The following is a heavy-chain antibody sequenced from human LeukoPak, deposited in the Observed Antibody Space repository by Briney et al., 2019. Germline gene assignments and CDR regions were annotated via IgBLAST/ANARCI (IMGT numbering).Heavy chain of an antibody. D-gene: IGHD1-7*01. V-gene: IGHV1-69*01. CDR3: AVGNYGSDY. CDR1: GGTFSSYA. CDR2: IIPIFGTA. J-gene: IGHJ4*02. Sequence: SVKVSCKASGGTFSSYAISWCGQPPEQGLEWMGGIIPIFGTANYAQKFQGRVTITADESTSTAYMELSSLRSEDTAVYYCAVGNYGSDYWGQGALVTVSS.